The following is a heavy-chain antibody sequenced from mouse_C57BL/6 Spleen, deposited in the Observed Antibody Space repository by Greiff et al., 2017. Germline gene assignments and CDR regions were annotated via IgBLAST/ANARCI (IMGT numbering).Heavy chain of an antibody. J-gene: IGHJ3*01. V-gene: IGHV1-80*01. D-gene: IGHD1-1*01. CDR1: GYAFSSYW. Sequence: QVQLKESGAELVKPGASVKISCKASGYAFSSYWMNWVKQRPGKGLEWIGQIYPGDGDTNYNGKFKGKATLTADKSSSTAYMQLSSLTSEDSAVYFCARDYYGSSGFAYWGQGTLVTVSA. CDR3: ARDYYGSSGFAY. CDR2: IYPGDGDT.